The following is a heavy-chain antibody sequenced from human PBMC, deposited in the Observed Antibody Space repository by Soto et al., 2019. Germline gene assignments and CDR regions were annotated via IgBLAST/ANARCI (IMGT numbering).Heavy chain of an antibody. J-gene: IGHJ4*02. CDR2: IYHSGST. CDR1: GGSISSGGYS. D-gene: IGHD5-12*01. CDR3: AAGGGLPRYY. V-gene: IGHV4-30-2*01. Sequence: PSETLSLTCAVSGGSISSGGYSWIWIRQPPGKGLEWIGYIYHSGSTYYNPSLKSRVTISVDRSKTQYSLKLSSVTAADTAVYYCAAGGGLPRYYWGQGTLVTVSS.